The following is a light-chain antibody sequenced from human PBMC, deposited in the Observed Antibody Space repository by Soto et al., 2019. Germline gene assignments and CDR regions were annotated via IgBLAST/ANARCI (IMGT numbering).Light chain of an antibody. Sequence: AIQMTQSPSSLSAYEGNRLTISCRESQGIGNALGWYQQKPGKPPKVMIYGASNLQSGVPPRFSGSGSGTEFTLTISSLQPEDSETYYCQQDINYTWTFGQGTKVDIK. V-gene: IGKV1-6*01. CDR2: GAS. CDR3: QQDINYTWT. CDR1: QGIGNA. J-gene: IGKJ1*01.